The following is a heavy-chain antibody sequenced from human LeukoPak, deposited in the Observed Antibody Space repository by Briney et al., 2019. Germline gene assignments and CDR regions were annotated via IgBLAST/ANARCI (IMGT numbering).Heavy chain of an antibody. V-gene: IGHV3-48*01. CDR2: ISSGSSTI. J-gene: IGHJ4*02. Sequence: GGSLRLSCAASGFTFSSYSMNWVRQAPGKGLEWVSYISSGSSTIYYADSVKGRFTISRDTAKNSLYLQMNSLRAEDTAVYYCAREGLYYYDSSGTFDYWGQGTLVTVSS. D-gene: IGHD3-22*01. CDR1: GFTFSSYS. CDR3: AREGLYYYDSSGTFDY.